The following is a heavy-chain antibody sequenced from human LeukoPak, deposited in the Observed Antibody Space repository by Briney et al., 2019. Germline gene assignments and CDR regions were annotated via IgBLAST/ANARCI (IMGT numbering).Heavy chain of an antibody. CDR2: IKSKTDGGTT. D-gene: IGHD6-6*01. CDR3: TTEGARIAARVFYYYYMDV. J-gene: IGHJ6*03. V-gene: IGHV3-15*01. Sequence: PGGSLRLSCAASGFTFSNAWMSWVRQAPGKGLEWVGRIKSKTDGGTTDYAAPVKGRFTISRDDSKNTLYLQMNSLKTEDTAVYYCTTEGARIAARVFYYYYMDVWGKGTTVTVSS. CDR1: GFTFSNAW.